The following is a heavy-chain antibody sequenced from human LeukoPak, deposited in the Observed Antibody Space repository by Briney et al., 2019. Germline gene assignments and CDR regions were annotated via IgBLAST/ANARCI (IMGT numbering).Heavy chain of an antibody. D-gene: IGHD3-16*01. CDR2: ISYDASNK. Sequence: QPGGSLRLSCAASGFTFSRYGMHWVRQTPGKGLEWVAVISYDASNKYYADSVKGRFTISRDNSKNTLYLQMNSLRAEDTAVYYCAKDYNYVCEYWGQGTLVTVSS. J-gene: IGHJ4*02. CDR1: GFTFSRYG. CDR3: AKDYNYVCEY. V-gene: IGHV3-30*18.